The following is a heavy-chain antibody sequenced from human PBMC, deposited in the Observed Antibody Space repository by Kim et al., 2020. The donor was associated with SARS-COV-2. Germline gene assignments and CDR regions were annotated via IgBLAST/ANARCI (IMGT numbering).Heavy chain of an antibody. V-gene: IGHV3-33*03. Sequence: SDEYYANSQKGRFTITRDTSKNTLYLQTNGPGAEDSAVYYCVKGWRKLETWGRGTLVTVSS. CDR3: VKGWRKLET. D-gene: IGHD1-1*01. CDR2: SDE. J-gene: IGHJ4*02.